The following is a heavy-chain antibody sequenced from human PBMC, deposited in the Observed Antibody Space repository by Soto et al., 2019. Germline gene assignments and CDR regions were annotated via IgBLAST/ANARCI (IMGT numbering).Heavy chain of an antibody. CDR1: GGTFSSYA. CDR2: IIPIFGTA. Sequence: GASVKVSCKASGGTFSSYAISWVRQAPGQGLEWMGGIIPIFGTANYAQKFQGRVTITADESTSTAYMELSSLRSEDTAVYYCARPPGGYSYGNYFDYWGQGTLVTVSS. D-gene: IGHD5-18*01. V-gene: IGHV1-69*13. CDR3: ARPPGGYSYGNYFDY. J-gene: IGHJ4*02.